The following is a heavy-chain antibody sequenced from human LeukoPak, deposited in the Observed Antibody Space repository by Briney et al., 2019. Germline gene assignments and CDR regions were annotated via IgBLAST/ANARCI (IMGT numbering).Heavy chain of an antibody. CDR3: ARQSDSSWTFDY. D-gene: IGHD6-13*01. J-gene: IGHJ4*02. CDR1: GGSMNRYS. CDR2: IYYSGST. V-gene: IGHV4-59*01. Sequence: SETLSLTCTVAGGSMNRYSWSWLRQPPGKGLEWIGYIYYSGSTNYSPSLKSRVTISIDTSKKQFSLKLSSVTTADTAVYYCARQSDSSWTFDYWGQGTLVTVSS.